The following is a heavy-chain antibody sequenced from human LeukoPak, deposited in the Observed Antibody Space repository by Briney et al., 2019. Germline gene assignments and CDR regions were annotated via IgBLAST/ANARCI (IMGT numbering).Heavy chain of an antibody. Sequence: GASVKVSCKASGYTFTSYGISWVRQAPGQGLEWMGWISAYNGNTNYAQKLQGRVTMTTDTSTSTAYMELRSLRSDDTAVYYCASPGGNSGSYYYFDYWGQGTLVTVSS. CDR3: ASPGGNSGSYYYFDY. CDR1: GYTFTSYG. CDR2: ISAYNGNT. V-gene: IGHV1-18*01. J-gene: IGHJ4*02. D-gene: IGHD1-26*01.